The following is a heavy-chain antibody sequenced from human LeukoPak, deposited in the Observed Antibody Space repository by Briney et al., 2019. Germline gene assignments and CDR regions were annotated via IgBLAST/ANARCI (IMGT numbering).Heavy chain of an antibody. Sequence: PGGSLRLSCSASGFTFSSYGMHWVRQAPGKGLEWVTFIRYDGSNEYYADSVKGRFTISRDNSKNTLYLQMNSLRTDDTAVYYCAISGGIAVAIPDYYYYMDVWGKGTTVTVSS. CDR1: GFTFSSYG. V-gene: IGHV3-30*02. CDR2: IRYDGSNE. J-gene: IGHJ6*03. D-gene: IGHD6-19*01. CDR3: AISGGIAVAIPDYYYYMDV.